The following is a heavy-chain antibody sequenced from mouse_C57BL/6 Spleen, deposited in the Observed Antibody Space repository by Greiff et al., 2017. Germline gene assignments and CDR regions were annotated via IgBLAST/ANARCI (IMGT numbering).Heavy chain of an antibody. V-gene: IGHV5-9*01. CDR1: GFTFSSYT. CDR3: ARPPYYYGSSYWYFDV. J-gene: IGHJ1*03. CDR2: ISGGGGNT. Sequence: DVKLVESGGGLVKPGGSLKLSCAASGFTFSSYTMSWVRQTPEKRLEWVATISGGGGNTYYPDSVKGRFTISRDNAKNTLYLQMSSLRSEDTALYYCARPPYYYGSSYWYFDVWGTGTTVTVSS. D-gene: IGHD1-1*01.